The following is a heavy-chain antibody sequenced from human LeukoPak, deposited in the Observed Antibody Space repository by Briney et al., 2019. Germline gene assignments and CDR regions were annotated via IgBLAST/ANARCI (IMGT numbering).Heavy chain of an antibody. J-gene: IGHJ4*02. CDR1: GFNSSSYG. Sequence: GGSLRLSCAASGFNSSSYGMHWVRQAPGKGLEWVAFIRYDGNNKYYADSVKGRFTISRDNSKNTLYVQMNSLRAEDTAVYYCAKSSLTTLITLPIDYWGQGTLVTVSS. CDR3: AKSSLTTLITLPIDY. D-gene: IGHD4-23*01. V-gene: IGHV3-30*02. CDR2: IRYDGNNK.